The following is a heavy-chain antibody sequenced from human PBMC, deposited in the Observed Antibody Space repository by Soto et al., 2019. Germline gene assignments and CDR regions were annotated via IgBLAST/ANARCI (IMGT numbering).Heavy chain of an antibody. D-gene: IGHD2-15*01. CDR2: IYADNSDT. Sequence: GESLKISCKGSGYSFSSYWIGWVRQMPGKVLEWMGIIYADNSDTGYIPSFQGQVTISVDKSTSSAYLQWSSLKASDTAMYYCARARLYCSGGTRYSTAAFDIWGQGTMVIFS. CDR1: GYSFSSYW. V-gene: IGHV5-51*01. J-gene: IGHJ3*02. CDR3: ARARLYCSGGTRYSTAAFDI.